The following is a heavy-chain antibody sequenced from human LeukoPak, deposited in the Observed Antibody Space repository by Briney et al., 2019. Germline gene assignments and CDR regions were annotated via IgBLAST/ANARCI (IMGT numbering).Heavy chain of an antibody. CDR1: GFTFGDHA. D-gene: IGHD5-18*01. CDR2: IRSKAYRGTT. V-gene: IGHV3-49*04. J-gene: IGHJ6*02. Sequence: GGSLRLSCTTSGFTFGDHAMSWVRQAPGKGLEWVGFIRSKAYRGTTEYAASVKGRFIISRDDSKSIAYLQMNGLKTEDTGFYYCSGGPIQLWIHNGMDVWGQGTTVTVSS. CDR3: SGGPIQLWIHNGMDV.